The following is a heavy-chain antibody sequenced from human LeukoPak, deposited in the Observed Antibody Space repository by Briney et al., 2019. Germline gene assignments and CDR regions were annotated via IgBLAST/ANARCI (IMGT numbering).Heavy chain of an antibody. J-gene: IGHJ4*02. D-gene: IGHD3-3*01. CDR2: IYPGDSDT. V-gene: IGHV5-51*01. CDR3: ARLRRDGVDIFFDY. CDR1: GYTFTSYW. Sequence: GESLKISCKSSGYTFTSYWIVWVRQMPGKGLEWMGIIYPGDSDTRYSPSFQGQVTISADKYISTAYLQWSSLKASDTAMYYCARLRRDGVDIFFDYWGQGTLVTVSS.